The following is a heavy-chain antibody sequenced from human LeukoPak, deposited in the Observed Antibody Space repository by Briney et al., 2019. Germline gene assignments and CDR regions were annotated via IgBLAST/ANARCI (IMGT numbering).Heavy chain of an antibody. CDR3: ARDSRVADDY. CDR1: GYTFTDYY. D-gene: IGHD2-15*01. Sequence: ASXKVSCKASGYTFTDYYMHWVRQAPGQGLEWMGRINPNSGDTSFAQKFRGRVTMTRDTSVNTAYMELGRLTSDDTAIYYCARDSRVADDYWGQGTLVTVSS. J-gene: IGHJ4*02. V-gene: IGHV1-2*06. CDR2: INPNSGDT.